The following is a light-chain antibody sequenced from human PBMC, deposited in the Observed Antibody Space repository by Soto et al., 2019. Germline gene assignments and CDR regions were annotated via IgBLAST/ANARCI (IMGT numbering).Light chain of an antibody. CDR2: DAS. CDR1: QRISSW. Sequence: DIQMTQSPSTLSASVGDRVTITCRASQRISSWLAWYQQKPGKAPKLLIYDASSLESGVPSRFSGSGSGTEVTLTISSLQPDDFATYYCQQYNSYRTFGQGTKVDIK. CDR3: QQYNSYRT. J-gene: IGKJ1*01. V-gene: IGKV1-5*01.